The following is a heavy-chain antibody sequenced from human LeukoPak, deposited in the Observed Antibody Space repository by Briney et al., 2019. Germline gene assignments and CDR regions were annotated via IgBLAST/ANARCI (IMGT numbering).Heavy chain of an antibody. CDR1: GGSISSYY. V-gene: IGHV4-59*01. CDR2: IYYSGST. J-gene: IGHJ5*02. D-gene: IGHD3-9*01. Sequence: PSETLSLTCTVSGGSISSYYWSWIRQPPGKGLEWIGYIYYSGSTNYKSSLKSRVTISVDTSKNQFSLKPSSVTAADTAVYYCARLTGYSSESWFDPWGQGTLVTVSS. CDR3: ARLTGYSSESWFDP.